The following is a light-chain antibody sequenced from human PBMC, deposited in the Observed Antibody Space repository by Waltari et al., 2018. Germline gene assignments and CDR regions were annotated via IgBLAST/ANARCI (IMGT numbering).Light chain of an antibody. V-gene: IGLV2-8*01. Sequence: QSALTQPPSASGSPGQSVTISCTGTSPAIGFSNYVSWYQQHPGKAPKLLIYEVSARPSGVPDRFSGSKSGITASLTVFGLQTEDEADYYCASFAGSNTLFGGGTKLTVL. J-gene: IGLJ2*01. CDR1: SPAIGFSNY. CDR3: ASFAGSNTL. CDR2: EVS.